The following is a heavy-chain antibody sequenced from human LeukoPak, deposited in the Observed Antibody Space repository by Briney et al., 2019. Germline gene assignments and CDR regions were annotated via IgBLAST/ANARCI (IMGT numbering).Heavy chain of an antibody. CDR2: IIPILGIA. Sequence: SVKASCKASGGTFSSYAISWVRQAPGQGLEWMGRIIPILGIANYAQKFQGRVTITADKSTSTAYMELSSLRSEDTAVYYCATGENTVTSSPDYWGQGTLVTVSS. CDR3: ATGENTVTSSPDY. V-gene: IGHV1-69*04. CDR1: GGTFSSYA. D-gene: IGHD4-17*01. J-gene: IGHJ4*02.